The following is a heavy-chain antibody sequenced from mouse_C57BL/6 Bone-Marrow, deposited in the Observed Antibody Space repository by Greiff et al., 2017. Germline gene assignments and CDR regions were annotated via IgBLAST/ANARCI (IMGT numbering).Heavy chain of an antibody. Sequence: VNVVESGAELVKPGASVTISCKASGYTFTDYYINWVKQRPGQGLEWIGKIGPGSGSTYYNEKFKGKATLTADKSSSTAYMQLSSLTSEDSAVYFCARDYDAGYYAMDYWGQGTSVTVSS. D-gene: IGHD2-4*01. J-gene: IGHJ4*01. CDR3: ARDYDAGYYAMDY. V-gene: IGHV1-77*01. CDR1: GYTFTDYY. CDR2: IGPGSGST.